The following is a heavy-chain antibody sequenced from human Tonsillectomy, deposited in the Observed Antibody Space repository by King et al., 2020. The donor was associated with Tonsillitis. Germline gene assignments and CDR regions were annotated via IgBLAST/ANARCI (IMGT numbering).Heavy chain of an antibody. CDR1: GFTFSSYW. Sequence: VQLVESGGGLVQPGGSLRLSCAASGFTFSSYWMSWVRQAPGKGVELVANIKQDGSEKYYVDSVKGRITISRDNAKSSLYLQMNSLRAEDTAVYYCSRGRGMDVWGQGTTVTVSS. V-gene: IGHV3-7*01. CDR3: SRGRGMDV. CDR2: IKQDGSEK. J-gene: IGHJ6*02.